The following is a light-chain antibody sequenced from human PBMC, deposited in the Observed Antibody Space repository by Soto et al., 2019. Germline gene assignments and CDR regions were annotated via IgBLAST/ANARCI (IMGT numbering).Light chain of an antibody. CDR3: CSYTSSSTLYD. Sequence: QSVLTQPASVSGSPGQSITISCTGTSSDAGGYNYVSWYQQHPSKAPKLMIYEVSNRPSGVSNRFSGSKSGNTASLTISGLQADDEADYYCCSYTSSSTLYDFGTGTKVTVL. CDR1: SSDAGGYNY. CDR2: EVS. V-gene: IGLV2-14*01. J-gene: IGLJ1*01.